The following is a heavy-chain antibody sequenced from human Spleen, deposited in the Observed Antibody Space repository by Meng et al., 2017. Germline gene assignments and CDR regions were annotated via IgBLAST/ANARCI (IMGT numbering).Heavy chain of an antibody. Sequence: EVHLAESGGGLVKPGGSLRLSCAASGFTFSYYGMNWVRQAPGKGLEWVSSISSSSTHIYYADSVKGRFTISRDNAKNSLYLQMNSLRAEDTAVYFCARDEDDYEFSLFDYWGQGTLVTVFS. CDR3: ARDEDDYEFSLFDY. J-gene: IGHJ4*02. D-gene: IGHD3-16*02. V-gene: IGHV3-21*01. CDR2: ISSSSTHI. CDR1: GFTFSYYG.